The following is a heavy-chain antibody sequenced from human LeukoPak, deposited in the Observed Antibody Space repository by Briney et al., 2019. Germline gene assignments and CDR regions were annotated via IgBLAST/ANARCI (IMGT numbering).Heavy chain of an antibody. CDR1: GFTFSSYA. CDR2: ISGSGGST. Sequence: GGSLRLSCAASGFTFSSYAMSWVRQAPGKGLEWVSAISGSGGSTYYADSVKGRFTISRDNSKNTLYLQMNSLRAEDTAVYYCAKDRAYYGGNSYYFDYWGQGTLVTVSS. J-gene: IGHJ4*02. CDR3: AKDRAYYGGNSYYFDY. V-gene: IGHV3-23*01. D-gene: IGHD4-23*01.